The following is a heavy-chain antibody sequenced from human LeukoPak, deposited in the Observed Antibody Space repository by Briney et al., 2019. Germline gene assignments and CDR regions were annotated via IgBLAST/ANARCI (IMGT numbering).Heavy chain of an antibody. CDR1: GLRFRNYG. CDR2: IYYDGSNQ. V-gene: IGHV3-33*01. J-gene: IGHJ4*02. CDR3: ATDRNSGKYYDY. D-gene: IGHD1-26*01. Sequence: TGGPLRLFCVVSGLRFRNYGMHWVRQAPGKGLEWVAVIYYDGSNQYYADSVKGRFTVSRDNAKNTLYLQMDSLRAEDTAVYYCATDRNSGKYYDYWGQGTLVTVSS.